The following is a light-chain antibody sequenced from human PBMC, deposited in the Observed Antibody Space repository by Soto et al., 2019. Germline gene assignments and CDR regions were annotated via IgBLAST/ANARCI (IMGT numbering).Light chain of an antibody. CDR2: DDS. CDR1: NSGSKS. CDR3: QVWESSSDHYV. Sequence: SYELTQPPSVSVAPGQTARITCGGNNSGSKSVHWYQQKPGQAPVLVVYDDSDRPSGIPERFSGSNSGNTATLPISRVEAGDEADYYCQVWESSSDHYVFGTGTKLTVL. V-gene: IGLV3-21*02. J-gene: IGLJ1*01.